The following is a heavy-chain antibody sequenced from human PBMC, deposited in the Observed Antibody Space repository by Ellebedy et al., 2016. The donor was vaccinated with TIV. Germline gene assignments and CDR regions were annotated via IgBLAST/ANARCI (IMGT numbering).Heavy chain of an antibody. D-gene: IGHD2-21*02. J-gene: IGHJ4*02. CDR1: GFTFSHYA. CDR3: VKDRGDIIRDFDY. Sequence: PGGSLRLSCSASGFTFSHYAMHWVRQAPGKGLEYVSAMNNNGGNTYYADSVKGRFTISRDNSKNTLYLQMTSLRPEETAMYYCVKDRGDIIRDFDYWGQGTLVTVSS. V-gene: IGHV3-64D*06. CDR2: MNNNGGNT.